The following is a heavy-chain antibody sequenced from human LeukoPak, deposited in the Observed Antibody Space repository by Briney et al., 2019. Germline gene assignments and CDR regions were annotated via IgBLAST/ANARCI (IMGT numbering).Heavy chain of an antibody. Sequence: SETLSLTCTVSGGSISRSSYYWGWIRQPPGKGLEWIGSIYYSGSTYYNPSLKSRVTISVDTSKIQISLKLNSVTAADTAVYYCARLRDYYYNYMDVWGKGTTVTISS. CDR2: IYYSGST. CDR1: GGSISRSSYY. CDR3: ARLRDYYYNYMDV. V-gene: IGHV4-39*01. J-gene: IGHJ6*03.